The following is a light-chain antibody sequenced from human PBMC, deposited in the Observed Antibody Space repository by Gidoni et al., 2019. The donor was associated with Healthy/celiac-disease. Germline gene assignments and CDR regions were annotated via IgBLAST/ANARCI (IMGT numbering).Light chain of an antibody. J-gene: IGLJ2*01. CDR2: QDS. Sequence: YELTQPPSVSVSPGQTASITCSGDKLGDKYACWYQQKPGQSPVLVIYQDSKRPSGITERFSGSNTGNTATLTISGTKAMDEADYYCQAWDSSTVVFGGGTKLTVL. CDR1: KLGDKY. CDR3: QAWDSSTVV. V-gene: IGLV3-1*01.